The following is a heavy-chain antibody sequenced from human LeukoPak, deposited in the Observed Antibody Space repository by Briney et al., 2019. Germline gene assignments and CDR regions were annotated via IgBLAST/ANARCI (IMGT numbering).Heavy chain of an antibody. CDR2: IKNDGSTT. CDR3: ARGESGEYSYSYGEDVFDI. V-gene: IGHV3-74*01. J-gene: IGHJ3*02. D-gene: IGHD3-16*01. CDR1: GFTFSTYW. Sequence: GGSLRLSCAASGFTFSTYWMHWVRQAPGKGPLWVSRIKNDGSTTAYADSVKGRFTVSRDNAKNTLYLQMNSLRVEDTAVYYCARGESGEYSYSYGEDVFDIWGQGTVVTVSS.